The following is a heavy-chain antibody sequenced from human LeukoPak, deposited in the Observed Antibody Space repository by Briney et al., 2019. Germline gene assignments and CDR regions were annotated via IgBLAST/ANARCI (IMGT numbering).Heavy chain of an antibody. CDR1: GFTFSSYA. CDR3: ATSMRGILRYFDWLPDAFDI. V-gene: IGHV3-23*01. D-gene: IGHD3-9*01. CDR2: IIGRGSIT. Sequence: GGSLRLSCAASGFTFSSYAMNWVRQAPGKGLEWVSAIIGRGSITYYTDSVKGRFTISRDNSKNTLFLQMNSLRVEDTAVYYCATSMRGILRYFDWLPDAFDIWGQGTMVTVSS. J-gene: IGHJ3*02.